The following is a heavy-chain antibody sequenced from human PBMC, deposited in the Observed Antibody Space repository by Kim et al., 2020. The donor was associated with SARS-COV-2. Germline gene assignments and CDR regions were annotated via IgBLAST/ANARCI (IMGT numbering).Heavy chain of an antibody. V-gene: IGHV3-23*01. D-gene: IGHD2-15*01. J-gene: IGHJ3*02. Sequence: GGSLRLSCAGSGFTFSNYPMSWVRQAPGKGLEWVSSIGASGDSTNYADSVKGRFTISRDNSKNTMSLQMNSLRAEDTAVYYCAKSLIAALGTGAFDMWGQGTMITVSS. CDR3: AKSLIAALGTGAFDM. CDR1: GFTFSNYP. CDR2: IGASGDST.